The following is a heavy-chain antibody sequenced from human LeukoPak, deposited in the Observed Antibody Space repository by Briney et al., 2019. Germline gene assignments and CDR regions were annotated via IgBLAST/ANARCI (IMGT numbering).Heavy chain of an antibody. V-gene: IGHV4-34*01. CDR3: ARGGAYYDFWSGYYNRMLDY. CDR1: GGSFSGYY. CDR2: INHSGST. D-gene: IGHD3-3*01. J-gene: IGHJ4*02. Sequence: SETLSLTCAVYGGSFSGYYWSWIRQPPGKGLEWIGEINHSGSTNYNPSLKSRVTISVDTSKNQFSLKLSSVTAADTAVYYCARGGAYYDFWSGYYNRMLDYWGQGTLVTVSS.